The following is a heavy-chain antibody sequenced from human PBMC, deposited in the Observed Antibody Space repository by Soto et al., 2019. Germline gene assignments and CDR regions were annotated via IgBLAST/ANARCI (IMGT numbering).Heavy chain of an antibody. Sequence: QVQLVQSGAEVKKPGASVKVSCETSGYTFPVSYTHWLRQAPGQGLEWMGWINPNSGDTNYAHNCEGMVTMTRDSSAGTAYMALSGLRSDDTSVYFCSRESAGKTLYGMDVWGQGTTVTVSS. CDR3: SRESAGKTLYGMDV. CDR1: GYTFPVSY. CDR2: INPNSGDT. V-gene: IGHV1-2*02. D-gene: IGHD1-1*01. J-gene: IGHJ6*02.